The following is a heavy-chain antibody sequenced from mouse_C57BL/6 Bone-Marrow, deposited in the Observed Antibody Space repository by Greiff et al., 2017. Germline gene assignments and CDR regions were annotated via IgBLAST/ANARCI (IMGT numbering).Heavy chain of an antibody. CDR3: TPLQAWFAY. J-gene: IGHJ3*01. Sequence: EVQLVESGAELVRPGASVKLSCTASGFNIKDDYMHWVKQRPEQGLEWIGWIDPENGDTEYASKFQGKATITADTSSNTAYLQLSSLTSEDTAVYYCTPLQAWFAYWGQGTLVTVSA. CDR2: IDPENGDT. V-gene: IGHV14-4*01. CDR1: GFNIKDDY. D-gene: IGHD6-1*01.